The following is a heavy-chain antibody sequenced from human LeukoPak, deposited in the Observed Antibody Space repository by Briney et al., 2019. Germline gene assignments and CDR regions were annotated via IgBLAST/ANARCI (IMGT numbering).Heavy chain of an antibody. J-gene: IGHJ4*02. Sequence: GGSLRLSCAASGFTFSSYAMSWVRQAPGKGLEWVSAISGSGGSTYYADSVKGRFTISRDNSKNTLYLQMNSLRAEDTAVYYCAKDHLYYYDSSGFTPPSFDYWGQGTLVTVSS. CDR2: ISGSGGST. V-gene: IGHV3-23*01. D-gene: IGHD3-22*01. CDR1: GFTFSSYA. CDR3: AKDHLYYYDSSGFTPPSFDY.